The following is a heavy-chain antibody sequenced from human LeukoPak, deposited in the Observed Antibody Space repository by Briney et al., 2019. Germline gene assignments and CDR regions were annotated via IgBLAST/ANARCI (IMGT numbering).Heavy chain of an antibody. CDR2: IYYSGSS. CDR3: ARYVLNWFDP. Sequence: PSETLSLTCSVSDSSISSYYWTWIRQPPGKGLEWIGYIYYSGSSNYNPSLKSRVTISVDTSKNQFSLKLSSVTAADTAVYFCARYVLNWFDPWGQGTLVTVSS. J-gene: IGHJ5*02. CDR1: DSSISSYY. D-gene: IGHD3-10*02. V-gene: IGHV4-59*08.